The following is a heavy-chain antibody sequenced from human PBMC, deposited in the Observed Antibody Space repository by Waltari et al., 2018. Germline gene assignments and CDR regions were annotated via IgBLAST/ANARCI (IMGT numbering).Heavy chain of an antibody. CDR3: AAAIGSFDAFDI. CDR1: GFTFPSSA. Sequence: QMQLVQSGPEVKKPGTSVKFSCKASGFTFPSSAMQWVRQARGQRLEWIGWIVVGSGNTNYAQKFQERVTITRDMSTSTAYMELSSLRSEDTAVYYCAAAIGSFDAFDIWGQGTMVTVSS. J-gene: IGHJ3*02. D-gene: IGHD1-26*01. CDR2: IVVGSGNT. V-gene: IGHV1-58*02.